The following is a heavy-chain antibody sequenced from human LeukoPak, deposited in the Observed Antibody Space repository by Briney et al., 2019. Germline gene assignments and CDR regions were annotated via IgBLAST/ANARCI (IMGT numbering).Heavy chain of an antibody. V-gene: IGHV3-7*01. J-gene: IGHJ4*02. D-gene: IGHD6-13*01. CDR1: GFTFSNAW. Sequence: GGSLRLSCAASGFTFSNAWMSWVRQAPGKGLEWVANIKQDGSEKYYVDSVKGRFTISRDNAKNSLYLQMNSLRAEDTAMYYCARDSAGNGYWGQGTLVTVSS. CDR2: IKQDGSEK. CDR3: ARDSAGNGY.